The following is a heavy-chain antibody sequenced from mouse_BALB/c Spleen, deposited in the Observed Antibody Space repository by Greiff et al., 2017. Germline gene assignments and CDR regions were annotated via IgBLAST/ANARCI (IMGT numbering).Heavy chain of an antibody. V-gene: IGHV3-8*02. CDR3: AREGEPISRLEAMDY. J-gene: IGHJ4*01. D-gene: IGHD1-2*01. CDR1: GDSITSGY. CDR2: ISYSGST. Sequence: DVKLQESGPSLVKPSQTLSLTCSVTGDSITSGYWNWIRKFPGNKLEYMGYISYSGSTYYNPSLKSRISITRDTSKNQYYLQLNSVTTEDTATYYCAREGEPISRLEAMDYWGQGTSVTVSS.